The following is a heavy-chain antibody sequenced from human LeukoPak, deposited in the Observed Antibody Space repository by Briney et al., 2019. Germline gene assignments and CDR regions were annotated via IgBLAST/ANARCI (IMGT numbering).Heavy chain of an antibody. Sequence: GGSLRLSCAASGFTFSGYEMNWVRQAPGKGLEWVSYISSSGNSIYYADSVKGRFTISRDNAENSLYLQMDSLRAEDTAVYYCARGRFGSCWGQGTLVAVSS. D-gene: IGHD3-3*01. CDR3: ARGRFGSC. CDR2: ISSSGNSI. J-gene: IGHJ4*02. CDR1: GFTFSGYE. V-gene: IGHV3-48*03.